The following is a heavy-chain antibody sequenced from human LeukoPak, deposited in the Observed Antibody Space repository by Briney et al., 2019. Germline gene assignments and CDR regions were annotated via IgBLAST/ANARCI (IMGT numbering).Heavy chain of an antibody. CDR3: ARSNNDGDFLGVGFDY. J-gene: IGHJ4*02. CDR1: GYAFINYA. Sequence: ASVKVSCKTSGYAFINYAINWVRQAPGQGLEWMGWINTNTGNPTYAQGFTGRFVFSLDISVSTTYLQISSLGTEDTAIYYCARSNNDGDFLGVGFDYWGQGALVTVSS. V-gene: IGHV7-4-1*02. CDR2: INTNTGNP. D-gene: IGHD2-21*02.